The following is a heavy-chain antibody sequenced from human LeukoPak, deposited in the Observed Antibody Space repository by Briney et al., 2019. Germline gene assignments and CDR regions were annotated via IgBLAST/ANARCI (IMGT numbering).Heavy chain of an antibody. V-gene: IGHV4-39*07. CDR3: VSDGCTNGACYYDAFDI. Sequence: KPSETLSLTCTVSGGSISSSYYYWGWIRQAAGKGLEWISSLLENGHTYYNPSLNSRVTISVDTSKKHMSLMLTSVTAADTATYFCVSDGCTNGACYYDAFDIWGQGTMVSVSS. CDR1: GGSISSSYYY. CDR2: LLENGHT. D-gene: IGHD2-8*01. J-gene: IGHJ3*02.